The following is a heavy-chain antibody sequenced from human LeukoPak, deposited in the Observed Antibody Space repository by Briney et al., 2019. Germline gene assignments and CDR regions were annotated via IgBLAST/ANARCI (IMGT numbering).Heavy chain of an antibody. V-gene: IGHV4-31*03. CDR2: IYYSGST. J-gene: IGHJ5*02. CDR3: ARVDTALVTGGYWFDP. Sequence: SETLSLTCTVSGGSIRSGDYYWSWIRQHPGKGLEWIGYIYYSGSTYYNPSLKSRVIISVDTSKNQFSLKLSSVTAADTAVYYCARVDTALVTGGYWFDPRGQGTLVTVSS. D-gene: IGHD5-18*01. CDR1: GGSIRSGDYY.